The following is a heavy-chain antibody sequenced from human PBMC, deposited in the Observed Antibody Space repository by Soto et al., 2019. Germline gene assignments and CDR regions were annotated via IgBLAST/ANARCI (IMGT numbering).Heavy chain of an antibody. D-gene: IGHD2-2*01. CDR2: TSYDGSNK. V-gene: IGHV3-30-3*01. Sequence: QVQLVESGGGVVQPGRSLRLSCTASGFILSSHAMHWVRQAPGKGLEWVAITSYDGSNKYHADSVKGRFTISRDNSKNTLSLQMNSLRAEDTAVYYCAREMGYCVSTSCPFDYWGQGTLVTVSP. J-gene: IGHJ4*02. CDR3: AREMGYCVSTSCPFDY. CDR1: GFILSSHA.